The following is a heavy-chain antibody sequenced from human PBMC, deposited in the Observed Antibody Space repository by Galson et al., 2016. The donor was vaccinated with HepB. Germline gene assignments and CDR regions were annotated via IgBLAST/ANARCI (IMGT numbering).Heavy chain of an antibody. V-gene: IGHV3-33*01. CDR1: GFTFSRFG. CDR2: IWFDVRDA. J-gene: IGHJ4*02. Sequence: SLRLSCAASGFTFSRFGMHWVRQAPGKGLESVAVIWFDVRDAYYGDSVKGRFTISKDNSNNMLYLQMNSLRVEDTAVYYCARDLWGDCRTTTCSHLDSWGQGTLVTVSS. D-gene: IGHD1-14*01. CDR3: ARDLWGDCRTTTCSHLDS.